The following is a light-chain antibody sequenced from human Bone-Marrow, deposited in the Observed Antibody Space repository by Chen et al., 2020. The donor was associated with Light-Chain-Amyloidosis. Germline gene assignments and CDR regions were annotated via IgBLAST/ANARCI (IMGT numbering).Light chain of an antibody. CDR1: SSDVGSYYL. CDR3: CSYAGNSLV. V-gene: IGLV2-23*01. Sequence: QSALTQPASVSGSPGQSITISCTGTSSDVGSYYLVSWYQQHPGKAPKLIVYEGNTRPSVVSNRFSGSKSGNTASRTISGLQAEDEADYCCCSYAGNSLVFGGGTKLTVL. J-gene: IGLJ2*01. CDR2: EGN.